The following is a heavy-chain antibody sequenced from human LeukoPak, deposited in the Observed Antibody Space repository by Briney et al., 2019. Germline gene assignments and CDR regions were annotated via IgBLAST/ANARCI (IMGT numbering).Heavy chain of an antibody. J-gene: IGHJ5*02. CDR2: IYYSGST. CDR3: ARGGWALYSGSYYDWFDP. V-gene: IGHV4-59*01. Sequence: TSSETLPLTCTVSGGSISSYYWSWIRQPPGKGLEWIGYIYYSGSTNYNPSLKSRVTISVDTSKNQFSLKLSSVTAADTAVYYCARGGWALYSGSYYDWFDPWGQGTLVTVSS. D-gene: IGHD1-26*01. CDR1: GGSISSYY.